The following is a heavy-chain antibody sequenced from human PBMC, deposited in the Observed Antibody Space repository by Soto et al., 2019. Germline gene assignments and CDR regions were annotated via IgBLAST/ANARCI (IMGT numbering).Heavy chain of an antibody. CDR1: GDSVSSDSAA. V-gene: IGHV6-1*01. CDR2: TYYRSKWYN. Sequence: SQTLSLTCAISGDSVSSDSAARNWIRQSPSRGLEWLGRTYYRSKWYNDYAVSVKSRVTINPDTSKNQFSLQLNSVTPEDTATYYCAHSYDFWSGSNWFDPWGQGTLVTVSS. J-gene: IGHJ5*02. D-gene: IGHD3-3*01. CDR3: AHSYDFWSGSNWFDP.